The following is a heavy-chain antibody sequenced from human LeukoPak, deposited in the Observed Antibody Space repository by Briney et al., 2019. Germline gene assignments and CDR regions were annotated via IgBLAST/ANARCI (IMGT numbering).Heavy chain of an antibody. D-gene: IGHD4-17*01. CDR1: GLTFSSYE. J-gene: IGHJ4*02. CDR3: ARAPKAGPTVTTELDSN. CDR2: ISSSGSTI. Sequence: PGGSLRLSCAASGLTFSSYEMNWVRLAPGMGLEWVSYISSSGSTIYYADSVKGRFTISRDNAKNSLYPQMNSLRAEDTAVYYCARAPKAGPTVTTELDSNWGQGTLVTVSS. V-gene: IGHV3-48*03.